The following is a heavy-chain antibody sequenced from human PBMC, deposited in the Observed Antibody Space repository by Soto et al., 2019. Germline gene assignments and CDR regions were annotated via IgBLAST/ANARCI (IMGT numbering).Heavy chain of an antibody. CDR3: AREESSSSWSLYYYYGMDG. J-gene: IGHJ6*02. V-gene: IGHV3-7*01. CDR2: IKQDGSEK. CDR1: GFTFSSDW. Sequence: PGGSLRLSCAASGFTFSSDWMSWVRQAPGKGLQWVANIKQDGSEKYYVDSVKGRFTISRDNAKNSLYLQMNSLRAEDTAVYYCAREESSSSWSLYYYYGMDGWGQGNTVTISS. D-gene: IGHD6-13*01.